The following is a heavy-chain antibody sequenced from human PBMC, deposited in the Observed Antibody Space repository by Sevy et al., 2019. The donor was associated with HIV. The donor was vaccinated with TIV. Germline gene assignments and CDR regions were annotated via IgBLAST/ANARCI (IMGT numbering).Heavy chain of an antibody. D-gene: IGHD1-26*01. J-gene: IGHJ4*02. CDR1: GGTFSNYA. V-gene: IGHV1-69*13. Sequence: ASVKVSCKASGGTFSNYAISWVRQAPGQGLEWMGGFIPMFDTANSAQKFQGRVTLTADGSTSTAYMELSSLRSEDTAVYYCARRSTGIVGTHFDYWGQGTLVTVSS. CDR3: ARRSTGIVGTHFDY. CDR2: FIPMFDTA.